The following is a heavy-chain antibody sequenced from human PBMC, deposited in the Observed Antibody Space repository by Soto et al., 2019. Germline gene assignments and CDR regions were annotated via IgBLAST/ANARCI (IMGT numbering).Heavy chain of an antibody. J-gene: IGHJ3*02. CDR2: IYPGDPDT. Sequence: PGESLKISCKGSGYSFTSYWIGWVRQMPGKGLEWMGIIYPGDPDTRYSPSFQGQVTISADKSISTAYLQWSSLKASDTAMYYCARRGYSGSDFRVYAFDIWGQGTMVTVSS. CDR3: ARRGYSGSDFRVYAFDI. D-gene: IGHD5-12*01. CDR1: GYSFTSYW. V-gene: IGHV5-51*01.